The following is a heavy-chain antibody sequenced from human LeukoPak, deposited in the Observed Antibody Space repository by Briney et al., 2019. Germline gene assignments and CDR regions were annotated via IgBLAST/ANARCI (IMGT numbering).Heavy chain of an antibody. J-gene: IGHJ5*02. CDR1: GGSFSGYY. Sequence: PSETLSLTCAVYGGSFSGYYWSWIRQPPGKGLEWIGEINHSGSTNYNPSLKSRVTISVDTSKNQFSLKLSSVTAADTAVYYCARNSFSSWFDPWGQGTLVTVSS. D-gene: IGHD3-3*02. CDR3: ARNSFSSWFDP. CDR2: INHSGST. V-gene: IGHV4-34*01.